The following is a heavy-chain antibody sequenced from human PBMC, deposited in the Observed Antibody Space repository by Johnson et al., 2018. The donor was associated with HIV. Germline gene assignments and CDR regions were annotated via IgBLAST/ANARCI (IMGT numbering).Heavy chain of an antibody. J-gene: IGHJ3*02. CDR3: AKDLPSGWDGGDAFDI. CDR2: ISYDGSIK. CDR1: GFTFSSSA. Sequence: VQPVESGGGLVQPGKSLRLSCAASGFTFSSSAMHWVRQAPGQGLQWVALISYDGSIKSFADSVTGRFTTSRDNSKNTLYLQMNSLRPEDTAVYYCAKDLPSGWDGGDAFDIWGQGTMVIVSS. V-gene: IGHV3-30-3*01. D-gene: IGHD6-19*01.